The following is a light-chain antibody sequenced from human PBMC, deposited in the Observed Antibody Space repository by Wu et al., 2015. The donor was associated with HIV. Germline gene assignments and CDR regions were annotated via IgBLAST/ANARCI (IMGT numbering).Light chain of an antibody. CDR2: GAS. CDR1: QSVSSN. Sequence: EIVMTQSPATLSVSPGERATLSCRASQSVSSNLAWYQQKPGQAPRLLIYGASTRATGIPARFSGGGSGTDFTLTISRLEPEDFAVYYCQHYGTSPPYTFGQGTKLEIK. CDR3: QHYGTSPPYT. V-gene: IGKV3-15*01. J-gene: IGKJ2*01.